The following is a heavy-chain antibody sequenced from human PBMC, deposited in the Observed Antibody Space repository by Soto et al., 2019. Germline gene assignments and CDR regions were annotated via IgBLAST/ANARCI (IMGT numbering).Heavy chain of an antibody. J-gene: IGHJ6*02. CDR3: ARDKTRFGMDV. Sequence: EVQLVESGGGLVQPGGSLRLSCPASGFTFISYWMSWVGQAPGRGLEWVANIKQDGSEKYYVDSVKGRFTISRDNAKNSLYLQMNSLRAEDTAVYYCARDKTRFGMDVWGQGTTVTVSS. CDR1: GFTFISYW. V-gene: IGHV3-7*03. CDR2: IKQDGSEK.